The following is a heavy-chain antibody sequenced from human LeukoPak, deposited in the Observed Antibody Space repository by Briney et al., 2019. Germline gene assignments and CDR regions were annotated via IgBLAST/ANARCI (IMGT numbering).Heavy chain of an antibody. V-gene: IGHV4-38-2*02. D-gene: IGHD3-22*01. J-gene: IGHJ4*02. Sequence: SETLSLTCTVSGYSISSGYHWGWIRQPPGKGLEWIGSIYHSGSTYYNPSLKSRVTISVDTSKNQFSLKLSSVTAADTAVYYCARTSSGVYYFDYWGQGTLVTVSS. CDR3: ARTSSGVYYFDY. CDR2: IYHSGST. CDR1: GYSISSGYH.